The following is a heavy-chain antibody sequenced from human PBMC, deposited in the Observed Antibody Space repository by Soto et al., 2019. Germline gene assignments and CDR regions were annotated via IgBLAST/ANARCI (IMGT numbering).Heavy chain of an antibody. J-gene: IGHJ5*02. Sequence: QVQLQQWGAVLLKPSETLSLTCAVYGGSFSGYYWSWIRQPPGQGLEWIGEINHSGSTNYNPSLKSRVTISVDTSKNQFSLKLSSVTAADTSVYYCARGPSNVVPAELPGVGPLDPWGQGTLVTVSS. D-gene: IGHD2-2*01. CDR3: ARGPSNVVPAELPGVGPLDP. CDR1: GGSFSGYY. V-gene: IGHV4-34*01. CDR2: INHSGST.